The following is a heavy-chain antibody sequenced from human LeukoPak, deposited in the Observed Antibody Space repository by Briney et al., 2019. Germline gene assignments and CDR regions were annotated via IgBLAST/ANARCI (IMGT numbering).Heavy chain of an antibody. Sequence: ASVTVSCKASGYTFTGYYMHWVRQAPGQGLEWMGWINPNNGGTNYAQKFQSRVTMTRDTSISTAYMELSRLTSDDTAVYYCARGRGSTSSNFDYWGQGTLVTVSS. CDR1: GYTFTGYY. CDR3: ARGRGSTSSNFDY. D-gene: IGHD2-2*01. V-gene: IGHV1-2*02. CDR2: INPNNGGT. J-gene: IGHJ4*02.